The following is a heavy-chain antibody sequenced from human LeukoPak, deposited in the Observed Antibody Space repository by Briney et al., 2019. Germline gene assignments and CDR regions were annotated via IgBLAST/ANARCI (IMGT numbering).Heavy chain of an antibody. J-gene: IGHJ5*02. CDR2: INHSGST. D-gene: IGHD3-3*01. CDR3: ARGGEIRFLEWSTSFDP. V-gene: IGHV4-34*01. Sequence: SETLSLTCAVYGGSFSGYYWSWIRRPPGKGLEWIGEINHSGSTNYNPSLKSRVTISVDTSKNQFSLKLSSVTAADTAVYYCARGGEIRFLEWSTSFDPWGQGTLVTVSS. CDR1: GGSFSGYY.